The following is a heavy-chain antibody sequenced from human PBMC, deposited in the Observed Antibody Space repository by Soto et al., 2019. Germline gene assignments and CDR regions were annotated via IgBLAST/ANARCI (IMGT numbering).Heavy chain of an antibody. J-gene: IGHJ6*02. V-gene: IGHV3-30-3*01. CDR3: ARGDREDIAVVIGVRPGEYGVDV. CDR1: GFTFRNYA. Sequence: QVQLVESGGGVVLPGRSLRLSCAASGFTFRNYAMHWVRQAPGKGLECVAAISYDGGNKFYRDYVKGRFTISRDNSKNTLYLQINSLRYEDTAVYYCARGDREDIAVVIGVRPGEYGVDVWGQGTTVTVSS. CDR2: ISYDGGNK. D-gene: IGHD2-15*01.